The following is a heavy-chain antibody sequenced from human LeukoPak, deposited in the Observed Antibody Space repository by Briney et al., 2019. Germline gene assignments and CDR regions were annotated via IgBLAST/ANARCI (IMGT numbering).Heavy chain of an antibody. Sequence: GESLKISCKGSGYSFTSYWIGWVRQMPGKGLEWMGIIYPGDSDTRYSPSFQGQVTISADKSISTAYLQWSSLKASDTAMYYCARQGAYYYDSSGYYYGYWGQGTLVTVSS. CDR1: GYSFTSYW. CDR2: IYPGDSDT. D-gene: IGHD3-22*01. V-gene: IGHV5-51*01. J-gene: IGHJ4*02. CDR3: ARQGAYYYDSSGYYYGY.